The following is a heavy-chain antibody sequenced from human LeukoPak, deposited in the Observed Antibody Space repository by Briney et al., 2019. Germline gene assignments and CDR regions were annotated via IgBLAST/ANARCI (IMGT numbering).Heavy chain of an antibody. V-gene: IGHV3-23*01. CDR2: LRGDGET. CDR1: GFIFRDYA. D-gene: IGHD3-16*01. CDR3: AKASWVSSADAVL. Sequence: GGSLRLSCVASGFIFRDYAMSWVRQAPAGGLEWVSSLRGDGETFYTDSVKGRFTLSRDHSRNTVYLQLSNLSVEDTAVYYCAKASWVSSADAVLWGQGTLVTVSS. J-gene: IGHJ4*02.